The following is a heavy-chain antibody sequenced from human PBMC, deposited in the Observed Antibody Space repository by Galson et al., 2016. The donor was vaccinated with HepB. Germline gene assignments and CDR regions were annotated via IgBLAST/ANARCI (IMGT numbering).Heavy chain of an antibody. CDR1: GGSLNDYY. CDR3: ARGDYDTRGYTMTFDY. D-gene: IGHD3-22*01. J-gene: IGHJ4*02. CDR2: VYHSGST. Sequence: SETLSLTCTVSGGSLNDYYWSWLRQPPGKGLQWIGYVYHSGSTNYNPSLKSRVTISVDTSKNQFSLKLNSVTAADTAVYYCARGDYDTRGYTMTFDYWGQGTLVTVFS. V-gene: IGHV4-59*01.